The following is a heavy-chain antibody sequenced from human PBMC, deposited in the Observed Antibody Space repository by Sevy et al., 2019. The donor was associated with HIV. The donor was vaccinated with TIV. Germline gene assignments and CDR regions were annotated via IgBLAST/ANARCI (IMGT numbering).Heavy chain of an antibody. D-gene: IGHD2-2*02. J-gene: IGHJ4*02. CDR3: VGPKLTYTHGWHYLDF. CDR2: INYSGIT. V-gene: IGHV4-39*01. Sequence: SETLSLTCTVSGASISSSGYYWGWIRQPPGKGLEWIASINYSGITFYNPSLKSRVTISADTSKNQFSLRLSSVTAADSSIYFCVGPKLTYTHGWHYLDFWGQGTVVTVSS. CDR1: GASISSSGYY.